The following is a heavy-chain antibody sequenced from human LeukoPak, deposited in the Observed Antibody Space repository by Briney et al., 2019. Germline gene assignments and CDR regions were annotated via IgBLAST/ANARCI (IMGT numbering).Heavy chain of an antibody. CDR1: GYSFSIQW. CDR3: ARSNLPDYYDSSGYPDY. V-gene: IGHV5-51*01. D-gene: IGHD3-22*01. Sequence: GESLKISCRASGYSFSIQWIGWVRQMPGKGLEWMGMIYPGDSDMKYSPSFEGQVTLSVDKSISTAYLQWSSLKASDTAMYFCARSNLPDYYDSSGYPDYWGQGILVTAS. J-gene: IGHJ4*02. CDR2: IYPGDSDM.